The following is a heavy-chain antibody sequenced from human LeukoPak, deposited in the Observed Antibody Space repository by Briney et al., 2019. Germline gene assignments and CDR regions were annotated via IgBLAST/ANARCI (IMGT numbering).Heavy chain of an antibody. D-gene: IGHD3-22*01. J-gene: IGHJ3*02. CDR3: AKDRQSSGYPDAFDI. CDR2: ISGSGGST. CDR1: GFTFSSYA. Sequence: RGSLRLSCAASGFTFSSYAMSWVRQAPGKGLEWVSAISGSGGSTYYADSVKGRFTISRDNSKNTLYLQMNSLRAEDTAVYYCAKDRQSSGYPDAFDIWGQGTMVTVSS. V-gene: IGHV3-23*01.